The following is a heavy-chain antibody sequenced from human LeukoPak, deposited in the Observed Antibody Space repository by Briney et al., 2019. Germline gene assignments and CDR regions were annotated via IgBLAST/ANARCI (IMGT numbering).Heavy chain of an antibody. Sequence: ASVKVSCTASGGTFSGYAISWVRQAPGQGLEWMGGIIPIFGTANYAQKFQGRVAITTDESTSTAYMELSSLRSEDTAVYYCARSDDAVQQLPDYYYYYYMDVWGKGTTVTVSS. D-gene: IGHD6-13*01. CDR3: ARSDDAVQQLPDYYYYYYMDV. CDR1: GGTFSGYA. J-gene: IGHJ6*03. V-gene: IGHV1-69*05. CDR2: IIPIFGTA.